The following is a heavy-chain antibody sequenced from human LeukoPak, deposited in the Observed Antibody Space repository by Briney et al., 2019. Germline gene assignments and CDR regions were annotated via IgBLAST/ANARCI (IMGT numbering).Heavy chain of an antibody. V-gene: IGHV3-30*02. CDR3: ARSGLPVDYYYMDV. J-gene: IGHJ6*03. CDR2: IRYDGSNK. CDR1: GFTFSSYG. Sequence: GGSLRLSCAASGFTFSSYGMHWVRQAPGKGLEWVAFIRYDGSNKYYADSVKGRFTISRDNSKNTLYLQMNSLRAEDTAVYYCARSGLPVDYYYMDVWGKGTTVTVSS. D-gene: IGHD2-15*01.